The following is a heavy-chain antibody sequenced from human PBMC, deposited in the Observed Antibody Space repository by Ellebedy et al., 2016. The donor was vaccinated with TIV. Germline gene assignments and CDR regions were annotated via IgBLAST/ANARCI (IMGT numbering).Heavy chain of an antibody. CDR3: ARDRGDYGFGY. V-gene: IGHV4-34*01. CDR1: GGSISSYY. Sequence: MPSETLSLTCTVSGGSISSYYWSWIRQPPGKGLEWIGEINHSGSTNYNPSLKSRVTVSVDTSKNQFSLKLSSVTAADTAVYYCARDRGDYGFGYWGQGTLVTVSS. CDR2: INHSGST. J-gene: IGHJ4*02. D-gene: IGHD4-17*01.